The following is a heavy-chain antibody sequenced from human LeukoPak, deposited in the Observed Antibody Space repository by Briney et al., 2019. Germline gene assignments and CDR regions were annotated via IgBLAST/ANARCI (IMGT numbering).Heavy chain of an antibody. D-gene: IGHD1-26*01. Sequence: ETLSLTCTVSGGSISSYYWSWVRQAPGKGLEWVGRIKSKTDGGTTDYAAPVKGRFTISRDDSKNTLYLQMNSLKTEDTAVYYCTTARSGSYCVYWGQGTLVTVSS. V-gene: IGHV3-15*01. CDR1: GGSISSYY. J-gene: IGHJ4*02. CDR3: TTARSGSYCVY. CDR2: IKSKTDGGTT.